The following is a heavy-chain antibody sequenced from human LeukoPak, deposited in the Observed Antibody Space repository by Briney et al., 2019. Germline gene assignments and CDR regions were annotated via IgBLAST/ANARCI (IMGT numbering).Heavy chain of an antibody. CDR1: GGSFSGYY. CDR2: INHSGST. V-gene: IGHV4-34*01. J-gene: IGHJ6*03. Sequence: SETLSLTCAVYGGSFSGYYWSWIRQPPGKGLEWIGEINHSGSTNYNPSLKSRVTTSVDTSKNQFSLKLSSVTAADTAVYYCARAYYYMDVWGKGTTVTISS. CDR3: ARAYYYMDV.